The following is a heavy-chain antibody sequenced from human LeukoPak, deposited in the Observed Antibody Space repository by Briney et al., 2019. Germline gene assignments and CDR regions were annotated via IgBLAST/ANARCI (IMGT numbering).Heavy chain of an antibody. CDR2: INPNSGGT. J-gene: IGHJ3*02. Sequence: ASVKVSCKASGYTFIDCYMHWVRQAPGQGLEWMGWINPNSGGTNYAQKFQGRVTMTRATSISTAYMELSRLRSDDTAVYYCARGPITMTALNAFDIWGQGTMVTVSS. D-gene: IGHD3-22*01. V-gene: IGHV1-2*02. CDR3: ARGPITMTALNAFDI. CDR1: GYTFIDCY.